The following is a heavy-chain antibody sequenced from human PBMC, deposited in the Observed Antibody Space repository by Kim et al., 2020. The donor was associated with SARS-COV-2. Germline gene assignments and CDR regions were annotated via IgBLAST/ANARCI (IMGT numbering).Heavy chain of an antibody. CDR1: GFTFNSYE. CDR2: ISSSGSTI. J-gene: IGHJ6*02. Sequence: GGSLRLSCAASGFTFNSYEMNWVRQAPGKGLEWLSYISSSGSTIYYADSVKGRFSISRDNAKNSLYLQMNSLRVEDSAVYYCARDDKHQRPPTNAMDVWGQGTTVTVSS. D-gene: IGHD2-8*01. CDR3: ARDDKHQRPPTNAMDV. V-gene: IGHV3-48*03.